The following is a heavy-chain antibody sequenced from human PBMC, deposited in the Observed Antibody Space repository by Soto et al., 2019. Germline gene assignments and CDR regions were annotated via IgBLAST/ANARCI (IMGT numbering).Heavy chain of an antibody. CDR3: ARDPTTALYGDYEEGNWYFDL. D-gene: IGHD4-17*01. V-gene: IGHV4-31*03. Sequence: QVQLQESGPGLVKPSQTLSLTCTVSGGSISSGGYYWSWIRQHPGKGLEWIGYIYYSGSTYYNPSLKSRVTISVDTSKNQFSLKLSSVTAADTAVYYCARDPTTALYGDYEEGNWYFDLWGRGTLVTVSS. CDR1: GGSISSGGYY. CDR2: IYYSGST. J-gene: IGHJ2*01.